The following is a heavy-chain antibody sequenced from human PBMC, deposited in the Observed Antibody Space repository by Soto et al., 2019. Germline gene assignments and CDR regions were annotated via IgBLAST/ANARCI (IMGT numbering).Heavy chain of an antibody. D-gene: IGHD1-1*01. CDR3: ARGRYGDY. J-gene: IGHJ4*02. V-gene: IGHV1-18*01. Sequence: ASVKVSCKTSGYNFTDFSITWVRQAPGQGLEWMAWISAHNGNTNYAQKLQGRVTVTRDTSTSTAYMELRSLRSDDTAVYYCARGRYGDYWGQGALVTVSS. CDR1: GYNFTDFS. CDR2: ISAHNGNT.